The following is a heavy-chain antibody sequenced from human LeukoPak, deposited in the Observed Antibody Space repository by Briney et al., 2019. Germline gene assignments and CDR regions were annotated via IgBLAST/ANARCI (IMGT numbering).Heavy chain of an antibody. V-gene: IGHV1-69*05. Sequence: ASVKVSCKASGGTFSSYAISWVRQAPGQGLEWMGGIIPIFGTANYAQKFQDRVTITTDESTSTAYMELSSLRSEDTAVYYCARARGGGYSYGYFDYWGQGTLVTVSS. J-gene: IGHJ4*02. CDR2: IIPIFGTA. CDR1: GGTFSSYA. D-gene: IGHD5-18*01. CDR3: ARARGGGYSYGYFDY.